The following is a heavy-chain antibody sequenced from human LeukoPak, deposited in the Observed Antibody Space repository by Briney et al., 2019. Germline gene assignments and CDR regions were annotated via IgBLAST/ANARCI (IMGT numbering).Heavy chain of an antibody. Sequence: GGSLRLSCAASGFTFSSYSMNWVRQAPGKGLEWVSYISSSSSTIYYADSVKGRFTISRDNAKNSLYLQMNSLRAEDTAVYYCAKDEYSSSWTSDYWGQGTLVTVSS. CDR1: GFTFSSYS. D-gene: IGHD6-13*01. J-gene: IGHJ4*02. CDR3: AKDEYSSSWTSDY. CDR2: ISSSSSTI. V-gene: IGHV3-48*01.